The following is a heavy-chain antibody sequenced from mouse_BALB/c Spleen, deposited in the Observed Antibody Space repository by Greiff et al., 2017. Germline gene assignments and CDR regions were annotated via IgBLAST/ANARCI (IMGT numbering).Heavy chain of an antibody. CDR3: ARAPYGNYAVDY. J-gene: IGHJ2*01. CDR2: ISSGSSTI. V-gene: IGHV5-17*02. CDR1: GFTFSSFG. Sequence: DVMLVESGGGLVQPGGSRKLSCAASGFTFSSFGMHWVRQAPEKGLEWVAYISSGSSTIYYADTVKGRFTISRDNPKNTLFLQMTSLRSEDTAMYYCARAPYGNYAVDYWGQGTTLTVSS. D-gene: IGHD2-10*02.